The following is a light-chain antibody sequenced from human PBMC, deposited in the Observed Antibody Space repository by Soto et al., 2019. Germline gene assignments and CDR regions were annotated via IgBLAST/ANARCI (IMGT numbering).Light chain of an antibody. CDR2: TAT. J-gene: IGKJ2*01. CDR3: QQANSFPHT. Sequence: DIQMTQSPPSVSASVGDRVTITCRASQDISNWLAWYQQKPGKAPKLLISTATTLQSGVPSWFSGSGSGTDFSLTISSLQPEDFATYFCQQANSFPHTFGQGTKLEI. V-gene: IGKV1-12*01. CDR1: QDISNW.